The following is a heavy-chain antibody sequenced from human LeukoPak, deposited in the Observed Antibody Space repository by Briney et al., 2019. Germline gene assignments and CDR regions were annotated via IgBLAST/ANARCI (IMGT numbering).Heavy chain of an antibody. D-gene: IGHD3-3*01. Sequence: KTSETLSLTCTVSGGSISSSSYYWGWIRQPPGKGLEWIGSIYYSGSTYYNPSLKSRVTISVDTSKNQFSLKLSSVTAADTAVYYCASWYSGYYTADAFDIWGQGTMVTVSS. CDR2: IYYSGST. J-gene: IGHJ3*02. CDR1: GGSISSSSYY. CDR3: ASWYSGYYTADAFDI. V-gene: IGHV4-39*01.